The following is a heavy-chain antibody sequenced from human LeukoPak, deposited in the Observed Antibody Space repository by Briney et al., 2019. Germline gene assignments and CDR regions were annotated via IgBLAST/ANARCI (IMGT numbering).Heavy chain of an antibody. V-gene: IGHV3-30*18. CDR3: AKSYYYDSSGYYSPFDY. Sequence: PGGSLRLSCAASGFTFRAYGFHWVCQAPGKGLEWVAFISHDGGEKNHTDSVKGRFTISRDNSKNTLYLQMNSLRAEDTAVYYCAKSYYYDSSGYYSPFDYWGQGTLVTVSS. D-gene: IGHD3-22*01. CDR1: GFTFRAYG. J-gene: IGHJ4*02. CDR2: ISHDGGEK.